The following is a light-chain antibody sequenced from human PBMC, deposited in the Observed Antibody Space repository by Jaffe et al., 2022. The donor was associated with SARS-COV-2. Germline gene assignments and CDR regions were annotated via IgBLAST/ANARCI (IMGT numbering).Light chain of an antibody. J-gene: IGKJ5*01. CDR3: MQALGIT. V-gene: IGKV2-28*01. Sequence: DIVMTQSPLSLPVTPGEPASISCRSSQSLLHSNGYNYLDWYLQKPGQSPQLLIYLGSNRASGVPDRFSGSGSGTDFTLKISRVEAEDVGVYYCMQALGITFGQGTRLEIK. CDR2: LGS. CDR1: QSLLHSNGYNY.